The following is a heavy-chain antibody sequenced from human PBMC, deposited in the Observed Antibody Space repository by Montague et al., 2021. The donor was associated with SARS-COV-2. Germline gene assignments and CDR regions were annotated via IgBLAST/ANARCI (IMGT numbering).Heavy chain of an antibody. D-gene: IGHD2-15*01. J-gene: IGHJ4*01. Sequence: NNKYYAYSVKGRFTISRDNSKNTMYLQMNSLRTEDTAVYYCAKEWWIKRASPEYCEDWGHG. V-gene: IGHV3-30*02. CDR3: AKEWWIKRASPEYCED. CDR2: NNK.